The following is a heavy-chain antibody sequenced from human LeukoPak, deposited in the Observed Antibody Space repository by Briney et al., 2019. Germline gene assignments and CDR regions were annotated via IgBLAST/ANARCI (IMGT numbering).Heavy chain of an antibody. CDR3: AREEHRLAEAGTSAFDL. CDR2: TNRDGGRT. D-gene: IGHD6-13*01. J-gene: IGHJ3*01. CDR1: GFTFSENW. V-gene: IGHV3-74*01. Sequence: GGSLRLSCVASGFTFSENWMHWVCQGPGKGMGWVSHTNRDGGRTNYADSVNGRFTTSRDNARNTVFLQMIRLVIEDEAIYFCAREEHRLAEAGTSAFDLGGQGTLVTVS.